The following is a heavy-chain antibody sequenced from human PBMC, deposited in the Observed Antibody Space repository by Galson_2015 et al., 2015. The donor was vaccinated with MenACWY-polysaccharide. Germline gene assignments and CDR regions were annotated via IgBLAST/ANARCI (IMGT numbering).Heavy chain of an antibody. CDR1: GFTFSNAW. Sequence: SLRLSCAASGFTFSNAWMSWVRQAPGKGLEWVGRIKSKTDGGTTDYAAPVKGRFTISRDDSKNTLYLQMNSLKTEDTAVYYCTTDLFYDFWSGYSGVWGQGTLVTVSS. CDR2: IKSKTDGGTT. CDR3: TTDLFYDFWSGYSGV. D-gene: IGHD3-3*01. V-gene: IGHV3-15*01. J-gene: IGHJ4*02.